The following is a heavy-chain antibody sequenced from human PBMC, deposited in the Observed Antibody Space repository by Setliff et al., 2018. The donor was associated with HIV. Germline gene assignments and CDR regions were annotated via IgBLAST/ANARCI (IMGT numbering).Heavy chain of an antibody. CDR3: ARGSCSGCYLSDY. V-gene: IGHV1-3*01. CDR2: INAGDDKT. J-gene: IGHJ4*02. Sequence: GASVKVSCKAFGYTFSTNAIHWVRQAPGQRLEWMGYINAGDDKTRYSEKFQGRVTITRDTSANTAYMELSILRSEDTAVYYCARGSCSGCYLSDYWGLGTLVSVSS. CDR1: GYTFSTNA. D-gene: IGHD6-19*01.